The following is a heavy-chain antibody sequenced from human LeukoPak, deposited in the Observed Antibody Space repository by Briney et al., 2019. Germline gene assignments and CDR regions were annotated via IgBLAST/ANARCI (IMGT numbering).Heavy chain of an antibody. CDR1: GGSISSSSHY. J-gene: IGHJ3*02. V-gene: IGHV4-39*01. Sequence: PSETLSLTCTVSGGSISSSSHYWGWIRQPPGKGLEWIANIYYLGSTYYNPSLKSRVTISIDTSKNQFSLKLTSVTAADTAVYYCARQSGTTEARRALDIWGQGTMVTVAS. D-gene: IGHD1-1*01. CDR3: ARQSGTTEARRALDI. CDR2: IYYLGST.